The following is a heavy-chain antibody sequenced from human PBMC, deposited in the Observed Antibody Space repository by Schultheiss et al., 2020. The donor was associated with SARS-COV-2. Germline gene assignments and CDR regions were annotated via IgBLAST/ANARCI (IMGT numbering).Heavy chain of an antibody. D-gene: IGHD1-1*01. Sequence: GESLKISCAASGFTFSSYWMSWVRQAPGKGLEWVSIMYSGGSTYYADAVTGRFTISRDNSKNTLYLQMNDLRAEDTAVYYCARNYRPYGMDVWGQGTTVTVSS. CDR2: MYSGGST. CDR3: ARNYRPYGMDV. J-gene: IGHJ6*02. V-gene: IGHV3-53*01. CDR1: GFTFSSYW.